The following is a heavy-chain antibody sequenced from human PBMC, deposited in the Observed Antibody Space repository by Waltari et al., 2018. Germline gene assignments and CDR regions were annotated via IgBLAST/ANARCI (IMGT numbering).Heavy chain of an antibody. CDR1: GGSISSYY. CDR2: IYYSGST. J-gene: IGHJ4*02. D-gene: IGHD3-10*01. V-gene: IGHV4-59*01. CDR3: ARDLGPGGSYLFH. Sequence: QVQLQESGPGLVKPSETLSLTCTVSGGSISSYYWSWIRQPPGKGLEWIGYIYYSGSTNYNPSRKSRVTISVDTSKNQFSLKLSSVTAADTAVYYCARDLGPGGSYLFHWGQGTLVTVSS.